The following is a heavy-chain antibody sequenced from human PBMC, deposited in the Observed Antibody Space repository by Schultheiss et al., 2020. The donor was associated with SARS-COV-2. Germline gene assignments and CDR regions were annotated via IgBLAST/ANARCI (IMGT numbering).Heavy chain of an antibody. V-gene: IGHV4-4*02. CDR3: ARVEYYGSGSHDY. Sequence: SETLSLTCAVSGGSINSDNWWSWVRQPPGKGLEWNGEIHHSGTTKYNPSLKSRGTISIDTSKNQFSMKLSSVTAADTAVYYCARVEYYGSGSHDYWGQGTLVTVSS. J-gene: IGHJ4*02. CDR1: GGSINSDNW. D-gene: IGHD3-10*01. CDR2: IHHSGTT.